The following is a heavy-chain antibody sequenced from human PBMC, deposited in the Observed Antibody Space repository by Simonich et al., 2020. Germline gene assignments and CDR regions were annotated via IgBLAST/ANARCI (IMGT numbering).Heavy chain of an antibody. CDR2: INPNSGGT. CDR3: ARDRAARYYYYYYMDV. J-gene: IGHJ6*03. D-gene: IGHD6-6*01. Sequence: QVQLVQSGAEVKKPGASVKVSCKASGYTFTGYYMHWVRQSTGQGLKWMGLINPNSGGTNYAQKCQGRVTMTRDTSSSTAYMELSRLRSDDTAVYYCARDRAARYYYYYYMDVWGKGTTVTVSS. CDR1: GYTFTGYY. V-gene: IGHV1-2*02.